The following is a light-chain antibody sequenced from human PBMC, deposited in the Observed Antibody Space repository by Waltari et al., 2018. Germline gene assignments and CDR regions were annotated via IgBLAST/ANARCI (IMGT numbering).Light chain of an antibody. V-gene: IGKV3-11*01. Sequence: DIVLTQSPAILSLSPAERSSLSCRASQSVTNYLAWYKQKPGQAPRLLIYDTSNRAHGIPARFSGSGFGTDFTLTISSLEPEDFAVYYCQQRRDWPLTFGGGTKVEIK. J-gene: IGKJ4*01. CDR3: QQRRDWPLT. CDR1: QSVTNY. CDR2: DTS.